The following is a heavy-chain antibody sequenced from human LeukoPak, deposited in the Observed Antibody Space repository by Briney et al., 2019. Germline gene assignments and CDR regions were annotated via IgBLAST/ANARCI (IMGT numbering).Heavy chain of an antibody. D-gene: IGHD1-26*01. V-gene: IGHV1-3*01. CDR3: ARDQPRRGPGNHDY. CDR1: GYTFTSYA. CDR2: INAGNGNT. J-gene: IGHJ4*02. Sequence: ASVKVSCKASGYTFTSYAMHWVRQAPGQRLEWMGWINAGNGNTKYSQNFQGRVAITRDTSTSTAYMELRSLRTDDTAVYYCARDQPRRGPGNHDYWGQGTLVTVSS.